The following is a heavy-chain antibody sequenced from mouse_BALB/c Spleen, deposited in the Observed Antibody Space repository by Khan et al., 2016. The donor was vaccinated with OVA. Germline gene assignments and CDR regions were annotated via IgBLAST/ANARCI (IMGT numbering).Heavy chain of an antibody. CDR2: ISYSGNT. V-gene: IGHV3-2*02. Sequence: EVQLVESGPGLVKPSQSLSLTCTVTGYSITSAYAWNWIRQFPGNNLEWMGYISYSGNTKYTPSLKSRISITRDTSKNPFFLQLNSVTIEDTATYYCARIKGGDFDYWGQGTTLTVSS. CDR1: GYSITSAYA. J-gene: IGHJ2*01. CDR3: ARIKGGDFDY.